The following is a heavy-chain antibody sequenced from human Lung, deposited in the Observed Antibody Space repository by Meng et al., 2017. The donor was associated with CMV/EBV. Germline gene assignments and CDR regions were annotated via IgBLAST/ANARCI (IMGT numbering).Heavy chain of an antibody. V-gene: IGHV3-48*03. CDR3: AREKGDWFDH. J-gene: IGHJ5*02. Sequence: GGSLRLSCAASGFTFSSYEMNWVRQAPGKGLEWVSYISSSGSTIYYADSVKCRFTISRDNAKNSLYLQMNSLRAEDTAVYYCAREKGDWFDHWGQGPLVTVSS. CDR1: GFTFSSYE. CDR2: ISSSGSTI.